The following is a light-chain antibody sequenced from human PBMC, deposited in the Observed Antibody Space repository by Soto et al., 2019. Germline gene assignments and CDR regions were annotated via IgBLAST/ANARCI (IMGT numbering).Light chain of an antibody. CDR2: ETS. CDR3: QQYGSTPLT. J-gene: IGKJ4*01. V-gene: IGKV3-20*01. Sequence: IVLTQSPGTLSLSPGERVTLSCRASQSISYNSLAWFQQKPGQAPRLLIYETSSRASGIPDRFSGSGSGADFTLSITRLEPEDFALYYCQQYGSTPLTFGGGTKVDIK. CDR1: QSISYNS.